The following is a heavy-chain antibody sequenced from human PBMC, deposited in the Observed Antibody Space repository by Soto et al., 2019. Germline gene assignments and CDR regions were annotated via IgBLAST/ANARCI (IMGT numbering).Heavy chain of an antibody. D-gene: IGHD3-9*01. CDR1: GASGSSGSYY. Sequence: PXETLSLTGAVSGASGSSGSYYWSWIRQPPGKGLEWIGYIDYSWSTNYNPSLKSRVTISVDTSKNQFSLKLSFVNAADTAVYSCARAAPGGRYFEWFRFDYWGQGTPVTVYS. J-gene: IGHJ4*02. CDR3: ARAAPGGRYFEWFRFDY. CDR2: IDYSWST. V-gene: IGHV4-61*01.